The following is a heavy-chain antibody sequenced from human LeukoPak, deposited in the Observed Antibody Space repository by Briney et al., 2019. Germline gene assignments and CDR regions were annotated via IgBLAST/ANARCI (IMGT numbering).Heavy chain of an antibody. Sequence: GGSLRLSCAASGFTFSSYWMSWVRQAPGKGLEWVANIKQDGSEKYYVDSVKRRFTISRDNANNSLYLQMNSLRAEDTAVYYCARARITGKRDAFDIWGQGTMVTVSS. V-gene: IGHV3-7*04. CDR3: ARARITGKRDAFDI. D-gene: IGHD1-20*01. J-gene: IGHJ3*02. CDR2: IKQDGSEK. CDR1: GFTFSSYW.